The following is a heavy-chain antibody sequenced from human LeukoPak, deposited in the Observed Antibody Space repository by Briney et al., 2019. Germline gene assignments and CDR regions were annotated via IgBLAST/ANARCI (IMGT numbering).Heavy chain of an antibody. CDR1: RYTFTSYY. J-gene: IGHJ4*02. Sequence: ASVTVSCQASRYTFTSYYMHWVRQAPGQGLEWMGIIYPSGGSTSYAQKSQGRVTMTRDTATSTVYMELSSMRSEDTAVYYCAREEVNQGMTTVDHWGQGTLVTVSS. CDR3: AREEVNQGMTTVDH. V-gene: IGHV1-46*03. CDR2: IYPSGGST. D-gene: IGHD4-17*01.